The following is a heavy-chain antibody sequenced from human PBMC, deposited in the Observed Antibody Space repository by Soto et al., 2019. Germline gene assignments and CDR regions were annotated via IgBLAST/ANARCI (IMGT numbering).Heavy chain of an antibody. J-gene: IGHJ4*02. CDR1: GGTFSSYA. V-gene: IGHV1-69*01. CDR3: ARTDGSSGYYGLYYFDY. D-gene: IGHD3-22*01. CDR2: IIPIFGTA. Sequence: QVQLVQSGAEVKKPGSSVKVSCKASGGTFSSYAISWVRQAPGQGLEWVGGIIPIFGTANYAQKFQGRVTITADESTSTAYMELSSLRSEDTAVYYCARTDGSSGYYGLYYFDYWGQGTLVTVSS.